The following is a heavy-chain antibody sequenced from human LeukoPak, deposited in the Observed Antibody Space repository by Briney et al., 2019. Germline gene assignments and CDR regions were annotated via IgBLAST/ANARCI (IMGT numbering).Heavy chain of an antibody. CDR1: GFTFSSYA. Sequence: GGSLRLSCAASGFTFSSYAMHWVRQAPGKGLEWVAVISYDGSNKYYADSVKGRFTISRDNSKNTLYLQMNSLRAEDTAVYYSAKGARLRVSCDYWGQGTLVTVSS. D-gene: IGHD3-16*01. V-gene: IGHV3-30-3*01. CDR2: ISYDGSNK. CDR3: AKGARLRVSCDY. J-gene: IGHJ4*02.